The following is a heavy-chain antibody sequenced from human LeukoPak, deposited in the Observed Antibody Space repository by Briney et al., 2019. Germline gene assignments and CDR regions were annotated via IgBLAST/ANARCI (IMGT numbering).Heavy chain of an antibody. CDR2: ISYDGSNK. CDR3: AKDPSYYYGSGDPFDY. CDR1: GFTFSSYG. D-gene: IGHD3-10*01. Sequence: GRSLRLSCAASGFTFSSYGMHWVRQAPGKGLEWVAVISYDGSNKYYADSVEGRFTISRDNSKNTLYLQMNSLRAEDTAVYYCAKDPSYYYGSGDPFDYWGQGTLVTVSS. V-gene: IGHV3-30*18. J-gene: IGHJ4*02.